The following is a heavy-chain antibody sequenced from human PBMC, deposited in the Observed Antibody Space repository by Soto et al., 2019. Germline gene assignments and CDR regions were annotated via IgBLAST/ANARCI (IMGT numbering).Heavy chain of an antibody. J-gene: IGHJ3*02. D-gene: IGHD3-10*01. CDR3: ATYDSDNFGGALHI. Sequence: EVRLVESGGGLVQPGGSLRLACGASGFILRRYSMNWVRQSPGKGLEWVSFISASGGDVYYADSVQGRFSISRDDAKRSLYLQMNSLRVEDTALYYCATYDSDNFGGALHIWGRGTMVTVSS. V-gene: IGHV3-48*01. CDR1: GFILRRYS. CDR2: ISASGGDV.